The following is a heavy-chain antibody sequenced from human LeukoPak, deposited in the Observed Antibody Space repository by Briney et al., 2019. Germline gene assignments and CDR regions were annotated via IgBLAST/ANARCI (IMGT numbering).Heavy chain of an antibody. CDR2: ISAYNGNT. Sequence: ASVKVSCKASGYTFTSYGISWVRQAPGQGLEWMGWISAYNGNTSYAQKLQGRVTMTTDTSTSTAYMELRSLRSDDTAVYYCARVWTPKYDFWSGYYTYLQYYYYYYMDVWGKGTTVTVSS. J-gene: IGHJ6*03. CDR3: ARVWTPKYDFWSGYYTYLQYYYYYYMDV. V-gene: IGHV1-18*01. D-gene: IGHD3-3*01. CDR1: GYTFTSYG.